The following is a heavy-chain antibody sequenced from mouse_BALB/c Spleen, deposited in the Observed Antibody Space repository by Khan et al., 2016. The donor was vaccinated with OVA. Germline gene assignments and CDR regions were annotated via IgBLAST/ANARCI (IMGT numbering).Heavy chain of an antibody. J-gene: IGHJ1*01. CDR1: GYTFTNYG. CDR2: INTYTGEP. D-gene: IGHD2-1*01. Sequence: QIQLVQSGPELKKPGETVKISCKASGYTFTNYGMNWVKQAPGKGLKWMGWINTYTGEPTYAADFKGLFAFPFETSASPAYLQINNLKNEDTATYFCSRNGNYWYFDDWGAGTTVTVSS. V-gene: IGHV9-3-1*01. CDR3: SRNGNYWYFDD.